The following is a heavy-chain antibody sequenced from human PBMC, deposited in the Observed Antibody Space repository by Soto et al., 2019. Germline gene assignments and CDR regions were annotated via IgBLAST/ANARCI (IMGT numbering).Heavy chain of an antibody. CDR1: GGSISSSNW. D-gene: IGHD6-13*01. CDR2: IYHSGST. CDR3: ARDAARLAAAERWFDP. V-gene: IGHV4-4*02. Sequence: SETLSLTCAVSGGSISSSNWWSWVRQPPGKGLEWIGEIYHSGSTNYNPSLKSRVTISVDKPKNQFSLKLSSVTAADTALYYCARDAARLAAAERWFDPWGQGTLVTVSS. J-gene: IGHJ5*02.